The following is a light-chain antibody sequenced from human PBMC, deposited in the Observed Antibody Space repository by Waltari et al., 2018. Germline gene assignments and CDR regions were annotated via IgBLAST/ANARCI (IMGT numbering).Light chain of an antibody. Sequence: DIVMTQSPDSLAVSLGVRATINCKSSPRVLYSSHNKDYLAWSQQKPGQPPKLLIYWASTRESGVPDRFSGSGSGTDFTLTISSLQAEDVAVYYCQQYYSTPLTFGGGTKVEIK. J-gene: IGKJ4*01. CDR3: QQYYSTPLT. CDR2: WAS. V-gene: IGKV4-1*01. CDR1: PRVLYSSHNKDY.